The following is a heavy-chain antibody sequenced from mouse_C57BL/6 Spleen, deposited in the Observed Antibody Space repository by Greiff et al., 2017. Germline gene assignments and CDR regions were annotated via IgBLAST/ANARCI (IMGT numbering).Heavy chain of an antibody. CDR1: GYTFTSYW. V-gene: IGHV1-64*01. D-gene: IGHD1-1*01. Sequence: VQLQQPGAELVKPGASVKLSCKASGYTFTSYWMHWVKQRPVQGLEWIGMIHPNSGSTNYNEKFKSKATLTVDKSSSTAYMQLSSLTSEDSAVYYCAREGSSPPWFAYWGQGTLVTVSA. CDR3: AREGSSPPWFAY. CDR2: IHPNSGST. J-gene: IGHJ3*01.